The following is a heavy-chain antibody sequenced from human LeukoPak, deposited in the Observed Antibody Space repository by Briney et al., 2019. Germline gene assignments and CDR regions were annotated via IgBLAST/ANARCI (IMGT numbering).Heavy chain of an antibody. CDR2: INKGGSYM. CDR1: GFTFRDYT. CDR3: AREVLIVVEPAANTIDY. D-gene: IGHD2-2*01. Sequence: PGGSLRLSCAASGFTFRDYTMNWVRQTPGKGLEWVSAINKGGSYMTYADSVKGRFTVSRDNAKNSLFLQMNNLRVEDTAVYFCAREVLIVVEPAANTIDYWGQGTLVTVSS. V-gene: IGHV3-21*01. J-gene: IGHJ4*02.